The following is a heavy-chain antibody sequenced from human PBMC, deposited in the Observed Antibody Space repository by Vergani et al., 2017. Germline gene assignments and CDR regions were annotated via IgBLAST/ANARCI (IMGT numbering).Heavy chain of an antibody. CDR1: GDSLSSSDHY. Sequence: QVQLQESCPGLVKPSQTLSLTCTVSGDSLSSSDHYLSWIRHRSDKGLAWVGHIFRSWTTDYNSSLQSRVSLSVDTSKNQFSLTLTSVTAADTAVYYCARDNKQLRPRAFDLWGQGTMVTVSS. D-gene: IGHD4-23*01. CDR3: ARDNKQLRPRAFDL. J-gene: IGHJ3*01. CDR2: IFRSWTT. V-gene: IGHV4-30-4*08.